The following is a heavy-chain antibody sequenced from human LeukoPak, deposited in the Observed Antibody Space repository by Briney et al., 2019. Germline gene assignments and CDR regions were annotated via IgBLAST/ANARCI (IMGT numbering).Heavy chain of an antibody. V-gene: IGHV1-69*06. D-gene: IGHD5-12*01. CDR1: GGTFSSYA. J-gene: IGHJ4*02. CDR3: AKDTDIVATIGDSIDY. Sequence: ASVKVSCKASGGTFSSYAISWVRQAPGQGLEWMGGIIPIFGTANYAQKFQGRVTITADKSTSTAYMELSSLRSEDTAVYYCAKDTDIVATIGDSIDYWGQGTLVTVSS. CDR2: IIPIFGTA.